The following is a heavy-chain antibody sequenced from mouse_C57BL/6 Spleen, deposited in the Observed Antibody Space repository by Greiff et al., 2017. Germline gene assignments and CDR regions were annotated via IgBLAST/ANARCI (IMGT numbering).Heavy chain of an antibody. V-gene: IGHV1-15*01. D-gene: IGHD2-1*01. CDR2: IDPETGGT. Sequence: QVQLQQSGAELVRPGASVTLSCKASGYTFTDYEMHWVKQTPVHGLEWIGAIDPETGGTAYNQKFKGKAILTADKSSSTAYMELRSLTSEDSAVYYCTRGDYYGNYYWYFDVWGTGTTVTVSS. CDR1: GYTFTDYE. J-gene: IGHJ1*03. CDR3: TRGDYYGNYYWYFDV.